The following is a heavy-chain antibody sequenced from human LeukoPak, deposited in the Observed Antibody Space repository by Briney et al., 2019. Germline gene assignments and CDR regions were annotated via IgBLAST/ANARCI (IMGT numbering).Heavy chain of an antibody. CDR2: ISSSSSYI. CDR3: ARVGIYYYDSSGPQVY. V-gene: IGHV3-21*01. CDR1: GFTFSSYS. Sequence: PGGSLRLSCAASGFTFSSYSMNWVRQAPGKGLEWVSSISSSSSYIYYADSVKGRFTISRDNAKNSLYLQMNSLRAEGTAVYYCARVGIYYYDSSGPQVYWGQGTLVTVSS. J-gene: IGHJ4*02. D-gene: IGHD3-22*01.